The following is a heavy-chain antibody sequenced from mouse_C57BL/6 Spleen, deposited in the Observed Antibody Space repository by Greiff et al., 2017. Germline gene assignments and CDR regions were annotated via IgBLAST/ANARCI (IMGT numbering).Heavy chain of an antibody. CDR1: GFNIQDYY. CDR3: ALVYDPTYYFDY. J-gene: IGHJ2*01. D-gene: IGHD2-3*01. Sequence: EVQLQQSGAELVKPGASVKLSCTASGFNIQDYYMHWVKQRTEQGLEWIGRIDPEDGETKYAPKFPGKATITADTSSNTAYLQLSSLTSEDTAVYYCALVYDPTYYFDYWGQGTTLTVSS. CDR2: IDPEDGET. V-gene: IGHV14-2*01.